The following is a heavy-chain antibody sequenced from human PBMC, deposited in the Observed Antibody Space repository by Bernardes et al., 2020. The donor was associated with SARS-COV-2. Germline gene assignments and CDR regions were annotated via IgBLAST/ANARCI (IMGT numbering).Heavy chain of an antibody. D-gene: IGHD3-3*01. CDR3: ARDRGEVMTLFGVVTGPQYFDF. V-gene: IGHV4-59*01. J-gene: IGHJ4*02. CDR2: ISYSGSS. Sequence: SDTLPLTCAVSGDSLSTSFWSWIRQPPGRGLEWIAYISYSGSSDYNPSPKSRVTISVDTSKSQFSLELRSVTAADTAVYYCARDRGEVMTLFGVVTGPQYFDFWGQGTLVTVSS. CDR1: GDSLSTSF.